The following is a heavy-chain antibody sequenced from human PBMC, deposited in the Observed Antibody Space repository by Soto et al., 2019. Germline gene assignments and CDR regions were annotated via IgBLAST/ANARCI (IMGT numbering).Heavy chain of an antibody. CDR1: GGSISSYY. CDR2: IYYSGST. CDR3: ARGPQITFPYYYDTSGYYTGFDY. D-gene: IGHD3-22*01. V-gene: IGHV4-59*01. J-gene: IGHJ4*02. Sequence: PSETLSLTCTVSGGSISSYYRSWIRQPPGKGLEWIGYIYYSGSTNYNPSLKSRVTISVDTSKNQFSLKLSSVTAADTAVYYCARGPQITFPYYYDTSGYYTGFDYWGQGTLVTVSS.